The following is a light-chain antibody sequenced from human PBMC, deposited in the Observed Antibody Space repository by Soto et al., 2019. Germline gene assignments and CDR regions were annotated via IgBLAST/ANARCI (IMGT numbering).Light chain of an antibody. V-gene: IGKV1-5*01. Sequence: DIQMTQSPSTLYPSVGDRVTITCRARRSSSDWLAWYQQKPGKAPELLIFDDSKLKSGVSSRFSGSGSGTEFTLTISRLQPDDGATYYCLQYSRHSWTGGQGTKGESK. CDR2: DDS. J-gene: IGKJ1*01. CDR1: RSSSDW. CDR3: LQYSRHSWT.